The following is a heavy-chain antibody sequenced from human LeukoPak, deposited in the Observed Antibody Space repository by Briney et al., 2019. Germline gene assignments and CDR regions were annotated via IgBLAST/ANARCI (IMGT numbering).Heavy chain of an antibody. CDR3: ARSRADYDILTGYPYYFDY. D-gene: IGHD3-9*01. CDR1: GGTISSYA. Sequence: ASVKVSCKASGGTISSYAISWVRQAPGQGLEWMGGIIPIFGTANYAQKFQGRVTITADKSTSTAYMELSSLRSEDTAVYYCARSRADYDILTGYPYYFDYWGQGTLVTVSS. J-gene: IGHJ4*02. CDR2: IIPIFGTA. V-gene: IGHV1-69*06.